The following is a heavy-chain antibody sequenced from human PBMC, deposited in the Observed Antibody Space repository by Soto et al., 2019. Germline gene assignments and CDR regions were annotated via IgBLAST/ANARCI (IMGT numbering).Heavy chain of an antibody. V-gene: IGHV4-30-2*01. CDR3: ARLEIGNYWYFDL. Sequence: QLQLQESGSGLVKPSQTLSLTCAVSGGSISSGGYPWSWIRQPPGKGLEWIGYIYHSGSTYYNPSLKSRVTISVDRSKNQFSLKLSSVTAADTAVYYCARLEIGNYWYFDLWGRGTLVTVSS. J-gene: IGHJ2*01. CDR2: IYHSGST. D-gene: IGHD3-22*01. CDR1: GGSISSGGYP.